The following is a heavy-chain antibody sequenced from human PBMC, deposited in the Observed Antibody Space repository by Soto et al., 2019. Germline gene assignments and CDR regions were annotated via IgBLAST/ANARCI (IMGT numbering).Heavy chain of an antibody. V-gene: IGHV3-74*01. CDR1: GFTFSTFW. Sequence: EVQLVESGGGLVQPGGSLRLSCEASGFTFSTFWMHWVRQAPGKGLVWVSRINSDGSSTNYADSVKGRVTISRDNAKNTLYLQLNSLRPEDTAVSYCARDFEYWGQGTLVTVSS. CDR3: ARDFEY. CDR2: INSDGSST. J-gene: IGHJ4*02.